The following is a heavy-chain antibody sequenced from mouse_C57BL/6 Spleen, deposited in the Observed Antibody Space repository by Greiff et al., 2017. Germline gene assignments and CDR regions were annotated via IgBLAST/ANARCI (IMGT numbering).Heavy chain of an antibody. V-gene: IGHV1-72*01. J-gene: IGHJ2*01. CDR2: IDPNSGGT. Sequence: QVQLQQPGAELVKPGASVKLSCKASGYTFTSYWMHWVKQRPGRGLEGIGRIDPNSGGTKYNEKFKSKATLTVDKPSSTAYMQLSSLTSEDSAVYYCARDGSSYFDYWGQGTTLTVSS. CDR3: ARDGSSYFDY. CDR1: GYTFTSYW. D-gene: IGHD1-1*01.